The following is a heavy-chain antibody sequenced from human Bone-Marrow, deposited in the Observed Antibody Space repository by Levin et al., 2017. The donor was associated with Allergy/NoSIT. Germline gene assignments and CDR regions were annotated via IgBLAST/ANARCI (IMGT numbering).Heavy chain of an antibody. D-gene: IGHD2-21*02. CDR1: GGSFSNYY. Sequence: PSETLSLTCAVSGGSFSNYYWNWIRQSPGKRLEWIACLQSGGYTKSNPSLEGRVTMSVDRSKSQVSLRLTAVTAADTAVYSCAGAYCGGDCYLRDYFYYGVDVCGQGTTVTVSS. V-gene: IGHV4-59*01. CDR3: AGAYCGGDCYLRDYFYYGVDV. CDR2: LQSGGYT. J-gene: IGHJ6*02.